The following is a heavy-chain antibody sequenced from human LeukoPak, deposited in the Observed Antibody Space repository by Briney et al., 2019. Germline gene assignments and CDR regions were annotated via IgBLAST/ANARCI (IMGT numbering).Heavy chain of an antibody. Sequence: SETLSLTCTVSGGSISSSSYYWGWIRQPPGKGLEWIGSIYHSGSTYYNPSLKSRVTISVDTSKNQFSLKLSSVTAADTAVYYCARGRDPYWGQGTLVTVSS. J-gene: IGHJ4*02. D-gene: IGHD5-24*01. V-gene: IGHV4-39*01. CDR2: IYHSGST. CDR1: GGSISSSSYY. CDR3: ARGRDPY.